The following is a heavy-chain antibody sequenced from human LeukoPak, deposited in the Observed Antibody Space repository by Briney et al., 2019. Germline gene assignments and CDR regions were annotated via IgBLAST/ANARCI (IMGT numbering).Heavy chain of an antibody. CDR3: ARVSVTTFYAGSFDP. CDR1: GFSVTNTY. J-gene: IGHJ5*02. Sequence: GGSLRLSCEASGFSVTNTYMSWFRLAPGKGLEWVSVLYTGGIRYYADSVKGRFTISRDNAKNTLYLQMNSLRAEDTAVYYCARVSVTTFYAGSFDPWGQGTLVTVSS. D-gene: IGHD4-17*01. CDR2: LYTGGIR. V-gene: IGHV3-66*01.